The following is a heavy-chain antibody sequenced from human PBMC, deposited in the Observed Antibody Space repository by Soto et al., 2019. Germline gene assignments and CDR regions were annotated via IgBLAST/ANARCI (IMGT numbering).Heavy chain of an antibody. CDR1: GGSMRNYF. CDR3: AAGEASSRNLAPYYLDF. Sequence: PSETLSLTCTVSGGSMRNYFWTWIRQPPGKGLEWIGYIHYSGTTSFFPSYNPPLRSRVTISEDTSKTQFSLKLLSVTTADTAVYFCAAGEASSRNLAPYYLDFWGQGTLVTVSS. D-gene: IGHD6-13*01. CDR2: IHYSGTT. V-gene: IGHV4-59*01. J-gene: IGHJ4*02.